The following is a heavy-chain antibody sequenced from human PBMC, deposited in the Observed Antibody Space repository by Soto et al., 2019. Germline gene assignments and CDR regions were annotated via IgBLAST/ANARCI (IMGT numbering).Heavy chain of an antibody. CDR1: GFTFSSYW. CDR3: ARARTSWPTGWFDP. J-gene: IGHJ5*02. V-gene: IGHV3-7*03. D-gene: IGHD2-2*01. CDR2: IKQDGSEK. Sequence: PGGSLRLSCAASGFTFSSYWMSWVRQAPGKGLEWVANIKQDGSEKYYVDSGKGRFTISRDNAKNSLYLQMNSLRAEDTAVYYCARARTSWPTGWFDPWGQGTLVTVSS.